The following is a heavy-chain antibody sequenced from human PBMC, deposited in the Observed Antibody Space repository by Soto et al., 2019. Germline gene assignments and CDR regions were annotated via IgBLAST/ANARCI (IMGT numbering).Heavy chain of an antibody. Sequence: GGSVRLSCAASGFTFSSYGMHWVRQAPGKGLEWVAVISYDGSNKYYADSVKGRFTISRDNSKNTLYLQMNSLRAEDTAVYYCAKDLENYYYYGMDVWGQGTTVTVSS. V-gene: IGHV3-30*18. CDR3: AKDLENYYYYGMDV. CDR2: ISYDGSNK. J-gene: IGHJ6*02. CDR1: GFTFSSYG.